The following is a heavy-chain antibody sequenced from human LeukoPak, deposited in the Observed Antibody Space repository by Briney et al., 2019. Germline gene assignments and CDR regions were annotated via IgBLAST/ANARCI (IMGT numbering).Heavy chain of an antibody. Sequence: GASVKVSCKASGYTFTSYDINWVRQATGQGLEWMGWMNPNSGNTGYAQKFQGRVTMTRNTSISTAYMELSSLRSEDTAVYCCARAYYDSSGNDLDAFDIWGQGTMVTVSS. J-gene: IGHJ3*02. V-gene: IGHV1-8*01. CDR2: MNPNSGNT. CDR3: ARAYYDSSGNDLDAFDI. CDR1: GYTFTSYD. D-gene: IGHD3-22*01.